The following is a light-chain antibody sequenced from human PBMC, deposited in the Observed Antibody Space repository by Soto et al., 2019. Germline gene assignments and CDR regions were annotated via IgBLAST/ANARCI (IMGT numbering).Light chain of an antibody. CDR3: QQDGSSPLFT. CDR2: GAS. CDR1: QSVSSSY. J-gene: IGKJ3*01. Sequence: EIVLTQSPATLSLSPAERATLSCRASQSVSSSYLTWYHQKPGQAPRLLIYGASSRATGIPDRFSGSGSGSDFTLTISRLEPKDFAVYYCQQDGSSPLFTFGPGTKVYIK. V-gene: IGKV3-20*01.